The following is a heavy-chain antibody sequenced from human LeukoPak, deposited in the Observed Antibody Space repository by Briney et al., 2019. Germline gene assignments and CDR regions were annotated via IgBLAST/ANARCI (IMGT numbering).Heavy chain of an antibody. CDR2: ISGSGGST. V-gene: IGHV3-23*01. CDR1: GFTFSSYA. D-gene: IGHD6-19*01. Sequence: GGSLRLSCAVSGFTFSSYAMSWVRQAPGKGLEWVSAISGSGGSTYYADSVKSRFTISRDNSKNTLFLQMSSLRAEDTAVYYCAKDGYSSGWFVVYWGRGTLVTVSS. CDR3: AKDGYSSGWFVVY. J-gene: IGHJ4*02.